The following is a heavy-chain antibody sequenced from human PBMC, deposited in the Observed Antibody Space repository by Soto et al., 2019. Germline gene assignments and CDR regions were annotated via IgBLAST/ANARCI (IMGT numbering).Heavy chain of an antibody. CDR3: ATSPYSYDTSGYLDY. V-gene: IGHV1-69*12. Sequence: QVQLVQSGAEVKKPGSSVTVSCRASGGTFSNYAINWVRQAPGQGLEWMAGIIPLFGTTNYAQKFQGRVTITADESTSTAYMQLTSLRSEDTASLYCATSPYSYDTSGYLDYWGQGTLVTVSS. CDR2: IIPLFGTT. CDR1: GGTFSNYA. D-gene: IGHD3-22*01. J-gene: IGHJ4*02.